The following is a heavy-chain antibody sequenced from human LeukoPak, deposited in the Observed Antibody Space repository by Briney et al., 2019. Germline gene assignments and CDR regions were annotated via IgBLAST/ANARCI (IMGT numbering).Heavy chain of an antibody. J-gene: IGHJ5*02. Sequence: GGSLRLSCAASGFTFSSYSMNWVRQAPGKGLEWVSSISSSSSYIYYADSVKGRFTISRDNAKNSLYLQMNSLRAEDTAVYYCAGYGSGSYRFDPWGQGTLATVSS. CDR2: ISSSSSYI. CDR3: AGYGSGSYRFDP. CDR1: GFTFSSYS. D-gene: IGHD3-10*01. V-gene: IGHV3-21*01.